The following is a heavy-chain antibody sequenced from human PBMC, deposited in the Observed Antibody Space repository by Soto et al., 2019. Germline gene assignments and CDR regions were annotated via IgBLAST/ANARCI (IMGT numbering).Heavy chain of an antibody. V-gene: IGHV4-39*01. CDR1: GGSIDRSNYY. CDR3: AKLIAAAAYNWFDP. D-gene: IGHD6-13*01. Sequence: SETLSLTCNVSGGSIDRSNYYWDWLRQPPGKGLEWIGTTYYNGNAYYNPSLKSRVSMSVDTSKNQFSLKLVSVTAADTAVYYCAKLIAAAAYNWFDPWGQGTLVTVSS. CDR2: TYYNGNA. J-gene: IGHJ5*02.